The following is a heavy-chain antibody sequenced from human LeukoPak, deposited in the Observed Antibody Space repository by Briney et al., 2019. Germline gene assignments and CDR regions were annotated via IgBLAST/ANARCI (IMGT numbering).Heavy chain of an antibody. CDR3: ARAEMIVVVKDASDI. V-gene: IGHV3-30*04. Sequence: GSLRLSCAASGFTFSSYAMHWVRQAPGKGLEWVAVISYDGSNKYYADSVKGRFTISRDNSKNTLYLQMNSLRAEDTAVYHCARAEMIVVVKDASDIWGQGTMVTVSS. CDR1: GFTFSSYA. D-gene: IGHD3-22*01. CDR2: ISYDGSNK. J-gene: IGHJ3*02.